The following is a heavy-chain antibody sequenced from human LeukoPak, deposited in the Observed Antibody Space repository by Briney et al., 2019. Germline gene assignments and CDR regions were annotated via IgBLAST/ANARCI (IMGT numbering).Heavy chain of an antibody. Sequence: GASVKVSCKASGYTFTSYYMHWVRQAPGQGLEWMGIINPSGGSTSYAQKFQGRVTMTRDMSTSTVYMELSSLRSEDTAVYYCARDPGKWIQLWYFDYWGQGTLVTVSS. D-gene: IGHD5-18*01. CDR3: ARDPGKWIQLWYFDY. V-gene: IGHV1-46*01. J-gene: IGHJ4*02. CDR2: INPSGGST. CDR1: GYTFTSYY.